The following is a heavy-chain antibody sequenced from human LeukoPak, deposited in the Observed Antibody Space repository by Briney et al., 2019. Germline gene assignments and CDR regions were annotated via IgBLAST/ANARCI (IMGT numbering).Heavy chain of an antibody. D-gene: IGHD5-12*01. Sequence: GGSLRLSCAASGLTFSSYWMSWVRQAPGKGLEWVANIKQDGSEKYYVDSVKGRFTISRDNAKNSLYLQMNSLRAEDTAVYYCARDQWKNIVATILDYWGQGTLVTVSS. CDR1: GLTFSSYW. V-gene: IGHV3-7*01. CDR2: IKQDGSEK. J-gene: IGHJ4*02. CDR3: ARDQWKNIVATILDY.